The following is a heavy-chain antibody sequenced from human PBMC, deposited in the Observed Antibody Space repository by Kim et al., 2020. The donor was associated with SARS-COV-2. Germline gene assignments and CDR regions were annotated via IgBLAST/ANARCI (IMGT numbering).Heavy chain of an antibody. D-gene: IGHD3-10*01. CDR3: ARGDYGSGSYDY. Sequence: RYSPSFQGQVTISADKSISTAYLQWSSLKASDTAMYYCARGDYGSGSYDYWGQGTLVTVSS. V-gene: IGHV5-51*01. J-gene: IGHJ4*02.